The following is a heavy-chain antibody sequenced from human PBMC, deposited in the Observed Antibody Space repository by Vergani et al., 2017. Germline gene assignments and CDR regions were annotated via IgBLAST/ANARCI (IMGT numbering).Heavy chain of an antibody. V-gene: IGHV1-69*01. CDR3: ARVLDPRFHSGSYSGVFEY. CDR1: GGTFSSYA. Sequence: QVQLVQSGAEVKKPGSSVKVSCKASGGTFSSYAISWVRQAPGQGLEWMGGIIPIFGTANYAQKFQGRVTITADESTSTAYMELSSLRSEDTAVYYCARVLDPRFHSGSYSGVFEYWGQGTLVTVSS. J-gene: IGHJ4*02. D-gene: IGHD1-26*01. CDR2: IIPIFGTA.